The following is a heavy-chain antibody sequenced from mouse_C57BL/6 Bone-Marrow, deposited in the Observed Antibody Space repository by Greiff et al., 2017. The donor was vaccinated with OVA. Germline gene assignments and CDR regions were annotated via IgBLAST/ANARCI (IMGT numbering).Heavy chain of an antibody. CDR3: ARRATVVDYFDY. CDR2: IYPGDGDT. V-gene: IGHV1-82*01. J-gene: IGHJ2*01. CDR1: GYAFSSSW. D-gene: IGHD1-1*01. Sequence: VKLMESGPELVKPGASVKISCKASGYAFSSSWMNWVKQRPGKGLEWIGRIYPGDGDTNYNGKFKGKATLTADKSSSTAYMQLSSLSSEYSAVYCCARRATVVDYFDYWGQGTTLTVSS.